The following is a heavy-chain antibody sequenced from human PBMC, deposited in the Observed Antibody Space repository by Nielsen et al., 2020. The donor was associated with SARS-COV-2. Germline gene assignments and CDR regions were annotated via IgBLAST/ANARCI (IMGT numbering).Heavy chain of an antibody. J-gene: IGHJ4*02. V-gene: IGHV3-7*03. Sequence: GESLKISCAASGFTFSSFWMSWVRQDPGKGLEWVANINQDGSEKYYVDSVKGRFTISRDNAKNSLYLQMNSLRAEDTAVYYCARVGDCSSTSCYLGGQGTLVTVSS. CDR1: GFTFSSFW. D-gene: IGHD2-2*01. CDR3: ARVGDCSSTSCYL. CDR2: INQDGSEK.